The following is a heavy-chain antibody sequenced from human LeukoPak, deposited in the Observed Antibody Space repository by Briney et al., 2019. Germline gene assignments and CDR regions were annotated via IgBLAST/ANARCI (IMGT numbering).Heavy chain of an antibody. Sequence: PSQTLSLTCTVSGGSISSGSYYWSWIRQPAGKGLAWIGRIYTRGSTNYNPSLKSRVTISVDTSKNQFSLKLSSMTAADTAVYYCAREPNYCSSTSCYLLNWFDPWGQGTLVTVSS. V-gene: IGHV4-61*02. D-gene: IGHD2-2*01. CDR2: IYTRGST. CDR3: AREPNYCSSTSCYLLNWFDP. J-gene: IGHJ5*02. CDR1: GGSISSGSYY.